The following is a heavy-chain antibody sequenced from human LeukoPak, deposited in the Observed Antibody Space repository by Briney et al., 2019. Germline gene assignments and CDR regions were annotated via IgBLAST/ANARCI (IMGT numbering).Heavy chain of an antibody. CDR1: GGSLSGYY. Sequence: PETLSLTCAVYGGSLSGYYWSWIRQPPGKGLEWIGEINHSGSTNYHPSLKSRVTISVDPSTNQFSLKLSSVTAADTPVYYYAGRRSAVGGRVFDYWGQGTLVTVSS. J-gene: IGHJ4*02. CDR2: INHSGST. D-gene: IGHD6-19*01. CDR3: AGRRSAVGGRVFDY. V-gene: IGHV4-34*01.